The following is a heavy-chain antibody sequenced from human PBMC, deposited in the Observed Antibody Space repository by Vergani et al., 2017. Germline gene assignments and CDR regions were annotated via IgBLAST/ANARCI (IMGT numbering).Heavy chain of an antibody. D-gene: IGHD2-8*02. Sequence: EVQLVESGGGSVQSGGSLRLSCVASGFSFNTYWMHWVRQVPGKGLMWVARIDEYGNRATYGDFETGRFTISRDNAKNTVFLQMNNLRADDAGDYYCVRTEYCTGIACNTRFDSWGQGALVTVSS. CDR1: GFSFNTYW. V-gene: IGHV3-74*03. CDR2: IDEYGNRA. CDR3: VRTEYCTGIACNTRFDS. J-gene: IGHJ5*01.